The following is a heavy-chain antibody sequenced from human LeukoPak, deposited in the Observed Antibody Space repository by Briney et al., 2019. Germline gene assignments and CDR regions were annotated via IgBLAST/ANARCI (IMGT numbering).Heavy chain of an antibody. CDR3: ARGYGPGSYYHY. D-gene: IGHD3-10*01. V-gene: IGHV4-34*01. J-gene: IGHJ4*02. CDR2: INHSGST. CDR1: GGSFSGYY. Sequence: SETLSLTCTVYGGSFSGYYWSWIRQPPGKGLEWIGEINHSGSTNYNPPLKSRVTISVDTSKNQFSLKLSSVTAADTAVYYCARGYGPGSYYHYWGQGTLVTVSS.